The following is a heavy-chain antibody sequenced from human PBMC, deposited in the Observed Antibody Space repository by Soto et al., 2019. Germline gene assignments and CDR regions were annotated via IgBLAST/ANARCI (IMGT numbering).Heavy chain of an antibody. CDR1: GGSVSSGSYQ. CDR2: IHVSGST. Sequence: PWETLSLTCTVSGGSVSSGSYQWTWIRQPPGKGLEWIGYIHVSGSTNDIPSLKGRVTMSIDTSKNQFSLKLSSVTAADTAVYYCARDGHGMDVWGQETKVTVSS. CDR3: ARDGHGMDV. J-gene: IGHJ6*02. V-gene: IGHV4-61*01.